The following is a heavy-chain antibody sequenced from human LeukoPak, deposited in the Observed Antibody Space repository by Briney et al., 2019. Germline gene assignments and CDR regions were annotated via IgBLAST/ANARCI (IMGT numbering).Heavy chain of an antibody. D-gene: IGHD3-10*01. V-gene: IGHV4-38-2*02. Sequence: SETLSLTCTVSGYSISSGYYWGWIRQPPGKGLEWIGSIYHSGSTYYNPSLKSRVTISVDTSKNQFSLKLSSVTAADTAVYYCARGGDWFDPWGQGTLVTVSS. CDR2: IYHSGST. CDR3: ARGGDWFDP. J-gene: IGHJ5*02. CDR1: GYSISSGYY.